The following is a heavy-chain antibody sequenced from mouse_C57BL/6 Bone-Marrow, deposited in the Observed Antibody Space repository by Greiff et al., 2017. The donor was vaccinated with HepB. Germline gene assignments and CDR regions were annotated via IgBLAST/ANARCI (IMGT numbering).Heavy chain of an antibody. Sequence: EVMLVESGGGLVQPGGSLSLSCAASGFTFTDYYMSWVRQPPGKALEWLGFIRNKANGYTTEYSASLKGRFTISRDNSQSILYLQMNALRAEDSATYYWARYYGYYVIAYWGQGTLVTVSA. CDR3: ARYYGYYVIAY. D-gene: IGHD2-3*01. CDR2: IRNKANGYTT. V-gene: IGHV7-3*01. J-gene: IGHJ3*01. CDR1: GFTFTDYY.